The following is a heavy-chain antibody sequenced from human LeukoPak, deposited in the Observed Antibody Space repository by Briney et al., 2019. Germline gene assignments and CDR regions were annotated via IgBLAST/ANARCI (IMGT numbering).Heavy chain of an antibody. V-gene: IGHV4-59*01. CDR3: ARNWYGGYAWFDP. D-gene: IGHD5-12*01. CDR1: GGSIRSYY. Sequence: SETLSLTCNVSGGSIRSYYWSWIRQPPGKGLERIGYIYYSGSTNYNPSLKSRVTISVDTPKNQFSLKLSSVTAAYTAVYYCARNWYGGYAWFDPWGQGTLVTVSS. J-gene: IGHJ5*02. CDR2: IYYSGST.